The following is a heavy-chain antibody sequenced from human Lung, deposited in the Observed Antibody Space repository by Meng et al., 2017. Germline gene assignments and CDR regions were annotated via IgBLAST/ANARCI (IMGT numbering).Heavy chain of an antibody. Sequence: QVPLVRSGVAGKSPGASCKDSCKPFGYNFPDYYIHWVRRATGQGLEWMGRINPKSGDTHYAQKFQARVTMTGDTSISTAYMELSGLRSDDTAMYYCARDEDISAAGKLFGDYWGQGTLVTVSS. D-gene: IGHD6-25*01. V-gene: IGHV1-2*06. CDR3: ARDEDISAAGKLFGDY. CDR2: INPKSGDT. J-gene: IGHJ4*02. CDR1: GYNFPDYY.